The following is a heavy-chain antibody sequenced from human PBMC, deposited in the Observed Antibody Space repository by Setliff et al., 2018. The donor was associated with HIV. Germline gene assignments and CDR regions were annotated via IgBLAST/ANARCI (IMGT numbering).Heavy chain of an antibody. D-gene: IGHD3-3*01. CDR3: AREAPSEPTRYYNFWSGYPDWFDP. V-gene: IGHV4-39*07. J-gene: IGHJ5*02. Sequence: SETLSLTCIVTGDSIISGSYYWAWIRQPPGKGLEWIGTIYNGGASHYNPSLKSRVIIFLDPSKNQFSLELTSVTAADTAVYYCAREAPSEPTRYYNFWSGYPDWFDPWGPGTLVTV. CDR1: GDSIISGSYY. CDR2: IYNGGAS.